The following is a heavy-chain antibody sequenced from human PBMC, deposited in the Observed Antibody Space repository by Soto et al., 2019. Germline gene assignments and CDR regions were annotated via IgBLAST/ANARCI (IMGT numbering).Heavy chain of an antibody. Sequence: QVQLVQSGAEVKKPGSSVKVSCKASGGTFSSYAISWVRQAPGQGLEWMGGIIPIFGTANYAQKFQGRVTITADDSTSTAYMELSSLRSEDTAVYYCARDHLVPAAIREFRFAYYYSGMDVWGQGTTVTVSS. CDR2: IIPIFGTA. CDR1: GGTFSSYA. V-gene: IGHV1-69*01. D-gene: IGHD2-2*02. CDR3: ARDHLVPAAIREFRFAYYYSGMDV. J-gene: IGHJ6*02.